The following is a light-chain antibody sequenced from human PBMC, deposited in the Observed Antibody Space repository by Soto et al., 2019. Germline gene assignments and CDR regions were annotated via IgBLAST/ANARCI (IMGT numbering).Light chain of an antibody. CDR1: SSNIGSNS. J-gene: IGLJ1*01. Sequence: VLTQPPSASGTPGQRVTISCSGSSSNIGSNSVYWYQQLPGTAPKLLIYTNNQRPSGVPDRFSGSKSGTSASLAISGLRSEDEADYYCAAWDDSLSGYVFGNGTKVTVL. CDR2: TNN. CDR3: AAWDDSLSGYV. V-gene: IGLV1-47*02.